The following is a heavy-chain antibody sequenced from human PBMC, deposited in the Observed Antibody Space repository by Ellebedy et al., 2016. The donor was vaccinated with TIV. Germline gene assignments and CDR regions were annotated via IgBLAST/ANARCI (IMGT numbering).Heavy chain of an antibody. CDR1: GFTVRSNS. Sequence: GESLKISCAASGFTVRSNSMSWVRQAPGKGLEWVSVIETGGNTYYADSVKGRFTISRDNAKNSLYLQMNSLRVEDTAVYYCAREAWGSYGTEYLQHWGQGTLVTVSA. D-gene: IGHD3-16*01. CDR2: IETGGNT. V-gene: IGHV3-53*01. J-gene: IGHJ1*01. CDR3: AREAWGSYGTEYLQH.